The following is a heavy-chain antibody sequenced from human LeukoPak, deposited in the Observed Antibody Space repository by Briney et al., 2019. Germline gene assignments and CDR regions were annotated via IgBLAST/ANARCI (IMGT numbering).Heavy chain of an antibody. V-gene: IGHV1-2*02. CDR3: ARKMTGYSYYFDY. J-gene: IGHJ4*02. CDR2: INPNSGAT. Sequence: ASVKVSCKASGYTFTDYNMHWVRQAPGQGLEWMGWINPNSGATYCAQEFQGRVTMTRDTSITTVYIELSSLRSDDTAVYYCARKMTGYSYYFDYWGQGTLVTVAS. CDR1: GYTFTDYN. D-gene: IGHD2-15*01.